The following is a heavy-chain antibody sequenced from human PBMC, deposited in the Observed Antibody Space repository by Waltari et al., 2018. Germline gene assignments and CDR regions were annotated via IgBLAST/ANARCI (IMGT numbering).Heavy chain of an antibody. CDR2: INPNSGGT. CDR1: GYTFTGYY. J-gene: IGHJ6*02. CDR3: AKEGNSGYDFSGMDV. D-gene: IGHD5-12*01. V-gene: IGHV1-2*02. Sequence: QVQLVQSGAEVKKPGASVKVSCKASGYTFTGYYMHWVRQAHGQGLEWMGWINPNSGGTNYAQKFQGRVTMTRDTSISTAYMELSRLRSDDTAVYYCAKEGNSGYDFSGMDVWGQGTTVTVSS.